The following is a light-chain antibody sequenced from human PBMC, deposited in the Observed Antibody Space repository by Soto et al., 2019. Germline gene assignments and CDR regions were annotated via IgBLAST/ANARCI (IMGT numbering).Light chain of an antibody. CDR1: QSVRSN. J-gene: IGKJ2*01. CDR2: DAS. V-gene: IGKV3-15*01. Sequence: EIVMTQSPATLSVSPGERATLSCRSSQSVRSNLAWYQQKPGQAPRLLISDASTRATGIPARFSGSGSGTEFTLTISSLQSEDFALYYCHQYSSWPPGTFGQGTKVDI. CDR3: HQYSSWPPGT.